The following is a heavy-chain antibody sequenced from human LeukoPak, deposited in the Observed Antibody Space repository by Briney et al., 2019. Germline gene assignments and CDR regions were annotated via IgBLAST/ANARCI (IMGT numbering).Heavy chain of an antibody. CDR2: IKQDGGEK. CDR1: GFTFSSYW. V-gene: IGHV3-7*01. CDR3: ARGTIAAPGTDY. Sequence: GGSLRLSCEASGFTFSSYWMSWVRQAPGKGLEWVANIKQDGGEKNYVDSVKGRFTISRDNAENSLYLQMNSLRAEDTAMYYCARGTIAAPGTDYWGQGTLVTVSS. J-gene: IGHJ4*02. D-gene: IGHD6-13*01.